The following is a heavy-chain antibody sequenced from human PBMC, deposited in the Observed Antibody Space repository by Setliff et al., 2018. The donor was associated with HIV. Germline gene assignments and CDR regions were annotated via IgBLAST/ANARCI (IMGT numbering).Heavy chain of an antibody. CDR1: TESLTRYD. J-gene: IGHJ5*02. Sequence: SETLSLTCAVYTESLTRYDWAWIRQSPEKGLEWIGEIDDSGSIIYNPSLQSRVTMSVDTSKNQFSLKVRSLTAADTGLYYCARVKSIKTTLVRLWPRSDLWGQGTQVTVS. D-gene: IGHD3-10*01. CDR2: IDDSGSI. V-gene: IGHV4-34*01. CDR3: ARVKSIKTTLVRLWPRSDL.